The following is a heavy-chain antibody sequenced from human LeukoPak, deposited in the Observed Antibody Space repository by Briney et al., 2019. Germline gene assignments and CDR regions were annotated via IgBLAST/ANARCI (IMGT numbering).Heavy chain of an antibody. J-gene: IGHJ4*01. CDR3: ARSFDY. V-gene: IGHV3-48*03. CDR1: GFTFSNYD. CDR2: ISSSGSAL. Sequence: PGGSLRLSCVASGFTFSNYDMNWVRQAPGKGLEWVSYISSSGSALYYADSVKGRFTISRDNARNSLYLQMNGLRAEDTAVYYCARSFDYWGQGTRVTVSS.